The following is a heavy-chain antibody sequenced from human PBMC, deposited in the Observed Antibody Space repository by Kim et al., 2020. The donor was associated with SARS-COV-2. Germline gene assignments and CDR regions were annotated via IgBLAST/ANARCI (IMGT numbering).Heavy chain of an antibody. J-gene: IGHJ6*03. D-gene: IGHD2-21*02. V-gene: IGHV4-34*01. CDR1: GGSFSGYY. Sequence: SETLSLTCAVYGGSFSGYYWSWIRQPPGKGLEWIGEINHSGSTNYKPSLKSRVTISVDTSKNQFSLKLSYVTAADTAVYYCARGEIVVVTAMVTYYYYYYMDVWGKGTTVTVSS. CDR2: INHSGST. CDR3: ARGEIVVVTAMVTYYYYYYMDV.